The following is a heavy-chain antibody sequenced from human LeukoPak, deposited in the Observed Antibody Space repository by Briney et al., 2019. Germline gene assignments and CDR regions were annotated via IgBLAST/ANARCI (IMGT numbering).Heavy chain of an antibody. CDR2: ISGSGGST. CDR3: AKNLVGGYDGTDY. CDR1: GFTFSSYA. J-gene: IGHJ4*02. D-gene: IGHD5-12*01. Sequence: GGSLRLSCAASGFTFSSYAMSWVRQAPGKGLEWVSAISGSGGSTYYADSVKGRFTISRDNSKNTLYLQMDSLRAEDTAVYYCAKNLVGGYDGTDYWGQGTLVTVSS. V-gene: IGHV3-23*01.